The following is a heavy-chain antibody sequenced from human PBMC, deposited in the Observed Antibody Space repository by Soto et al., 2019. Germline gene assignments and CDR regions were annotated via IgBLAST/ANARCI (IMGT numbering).Heavy chain of an antibody. CDR2: IFDSGIT. CDR3: ASQFCSDGACFNWFDP. CDR1: GGSIRSSLYY. D-gene: IGHD2-21*02. V-gene: IGHV4-30-4*01. Sequence: PSETLSLTCTVSGGSIRSSLYYWSWIRQPPGKGLEWIGYIFDSGITHYNPSLKSRVAMSVDTSKNQFSLNLTSVTAADTAVYFCASQFCSDGACFNWFDPWGHGTLVTVSS. J-gene: IGHJ5*02.